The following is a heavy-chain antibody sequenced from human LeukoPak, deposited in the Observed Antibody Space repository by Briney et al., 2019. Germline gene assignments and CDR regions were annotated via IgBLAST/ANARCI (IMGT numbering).Heavy chain of an antibody. J-gene: IGHJ5*02. Sequence: GESLQISCQGSRYSFTSYWIGWVRQMPGKGLEWMGIIYPGDSDTRYSPSFQGQVTISADKSISTAYLQWSSLKASDTAMYYCARHRVYYYDTSGHRGWFDPWGQGTLVTVSS. D-gene: IGHD3-22*01. CDR3: ARHRVYYYDTSGHRGWFDP. CDR2: IYPGDSDT. V-gene: IGHV5-51*01. CDR1: RYSFTSYW.